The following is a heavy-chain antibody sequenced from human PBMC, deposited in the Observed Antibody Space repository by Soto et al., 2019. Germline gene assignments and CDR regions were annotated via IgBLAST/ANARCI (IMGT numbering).Heavy chain of an antibody. CDR3: GRTKVTYSSGYYAFAF. D-gene: IGHD6-19*01. CDR1: GGTFSTYA. V-gene: IGHV1-69*01. J-gene: IGHJ4*02. Sequence: QVQLEQSGGEVKQPGSSVRVSCKTSGGTFSTYAINWVRQAPGQGLEWMGAFIPLFGTADYSQKFQGTVTITADESTSTAYMGLSSLRFGDTAVYICGRTKVTYSSGYYAFAFGGQGTVVTVSS. CDR2: FIPLFGTA.